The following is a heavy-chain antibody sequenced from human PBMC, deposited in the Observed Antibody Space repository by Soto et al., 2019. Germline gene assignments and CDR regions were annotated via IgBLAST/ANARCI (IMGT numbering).Heavy chain of an antibody. D-gene: IGHD2-15*01. Sequence: PGGSLRLSCAASGFTFSSYWMTWVRQAPGKGLEWVANIKQDESEKYYLDSVKGRFTISRDNAKNSLYLQMNSLRAEDTAVYYCAKAFVVVVAATSLDAFDIWGQGTMVTVSS. CDR1: GFTFSSYW. CDR3: AKAFVVVVAATSLDAFDI. J-gene: IGHJ3*02. CDR2: IKQDESEK. V-gene: IGHV3-7*03.